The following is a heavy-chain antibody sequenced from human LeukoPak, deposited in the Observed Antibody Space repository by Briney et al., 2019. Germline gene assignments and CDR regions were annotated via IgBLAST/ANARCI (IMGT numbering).Heavy chain of an antibody. CDR2: IKNDGTEE. V-gene: IGHV3-7*05. CDR3: ARYFYCDY. CDR1: GFTLSVYW. Sequence: GGSLRHSCATSGFTLSVYWMNWVRQAPGRGLEWVANIKNDGTEEYYVESVKGRFTVSRDNAKNSLYLQMNSLTAEDTAIYYCARYFYCDYWGPGTRVTVSS. D-gene: IGHD3-9*01. J-gene: IGHJ4*02.